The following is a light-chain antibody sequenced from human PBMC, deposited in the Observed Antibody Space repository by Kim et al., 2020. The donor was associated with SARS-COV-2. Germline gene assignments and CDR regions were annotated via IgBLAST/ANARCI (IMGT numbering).Light chain of an antibody. CDR2: DVD. CDR3: CPYAGNFTYV. CDR1: SSDVGAYTY. J-gene: IGLJ1*01. Sequence: QSALTQPRSVSGSPGQSVTISCTGTSSDVGAYTYVAWYQRRPGKAPKVIIHDVDKRPSGVPDRFSGSKSGNTASLTISGLQADDEADYYCCPYAGNFTYVFGTGTQLTVL. V-gene: IGLV2-11*01.